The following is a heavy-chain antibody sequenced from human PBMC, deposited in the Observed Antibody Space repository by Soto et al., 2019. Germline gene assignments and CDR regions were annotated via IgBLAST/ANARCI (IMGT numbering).Heavy chain of an antibody. CDR1: GFTFSTYA. CDR3: ARVYSSGPYYYYGMDV. V-gene: IGHV3-11*05. CDR2: ISSSSSYT. Sequence: GGSLRLSCAASGFTFSTYAMTWIRQAPGKGLEWVSYISSSSSYTNYADSVKGRFTISRDNAKNLLYLQINSLRAEDTALYYCARVYSSGPYYYYGMDVWGQGTTVTVSS. D-gene: IGHD6-19*01. J-gene: IGHJ6*02.